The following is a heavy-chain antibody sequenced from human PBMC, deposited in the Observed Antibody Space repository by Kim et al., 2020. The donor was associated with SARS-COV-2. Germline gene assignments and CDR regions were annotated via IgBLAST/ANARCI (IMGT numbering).Heavy chain of an antibody. J-gene: IGHJ4*02. CDR1: GGTFSSYA. CDR3: ARGVSYCGGDCYHTNYFDY. CDR2: IIPIFGTA. V-gene: IGHV1-69*13. Sequence: SVKVSCKASGGTFSSYAISWVRQAPGQGLEWMGGIIPIFGTANYAQKFQGRVTITADESTSTAYMELSSLRSEDTAVYYCARGVSYCGGDCYHTNYFDYWGQGTLVTVSS. D-gene: IGHD2-21*02.